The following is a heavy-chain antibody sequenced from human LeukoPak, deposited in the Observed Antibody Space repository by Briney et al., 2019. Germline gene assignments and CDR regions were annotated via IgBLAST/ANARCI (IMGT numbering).Heavy chain of an antibody. Sequence: GGSLRLSCAASGFTFSSYGMHWVRQAPGKGLEWVAVISYDGSNKYYADSVKGRFTISRDNAKKSLYPQINSLRAEDTAVYYCARDWGAYYHFFDYWGQGTLVTVSS. CDR2: ISYDGSNK. CDR1: GFTFSSYG. D-gene: IGHD3-22*01. J-gene: IGHJ4*02. CDR3: ARDWGAYYHFFDY. V-gene: IGHV3-30*03.